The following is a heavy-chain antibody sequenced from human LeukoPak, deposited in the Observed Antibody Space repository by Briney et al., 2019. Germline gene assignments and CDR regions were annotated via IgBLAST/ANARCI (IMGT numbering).Heavy chain of an antibody. V-gene: IGHV1-8*01. D-gene: IGHD5-18*01. CDR1: GYTFTIYD. CDR2: MNPNSGNT. CDR3: ARGLGGYGNWFDP. Sequence: ASVKVSYKASGYTFTIYDINWVRQATGQGLEWMGWMNPNSGNTGYAQKFQGRVTMTRNTSISTAYMELSSLRSDDTAVYYCARGLGGYGNWFDPWGQGTLVTVSS. J-gene: IGHJ5*02.